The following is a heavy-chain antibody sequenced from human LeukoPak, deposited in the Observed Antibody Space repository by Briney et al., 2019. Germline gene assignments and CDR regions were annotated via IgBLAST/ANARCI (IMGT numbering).Heavy chain of an antibody. CDR1: GYTLTELS. V-gene: IGHV1-24*01. Sequence: ASVKVSCKVSGYTLTELSMYWVRQAPGKGLEWMGGFDPEDGETIYAQKFQGRVTMTEDTSTDTAYMELSSLRSEDTAVYYCATVESLGGYATGGYWGQGTLVTVSS. CDR2: FDPEDGET. CDR3: ATVESLGGYATGGY. J-gene: IGHJ4*02. D-gene: IGHD5-12*01.